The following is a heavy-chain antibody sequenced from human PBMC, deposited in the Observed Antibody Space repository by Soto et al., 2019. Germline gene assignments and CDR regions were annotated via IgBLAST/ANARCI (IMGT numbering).Heavy chain of an antibody. Sequence: SETLSLTCTVSGGSISSSSYYWGWIRQPPGKGLEWIGYIYYSGSTYYNPSLKSRVTISVDTSKNQFSLKLSSVTAADTAVYYCARDPFTDYGDYFDYWGQGTLVTVSS. J-gene: IGHJ4*02. CDR1: GGSISSSSYY. CDR2: IYYSGST. D-gene: IGHD4-17*01. V-gene: IGHV4-61*01. CDR3: ARDPFTDYGDYFDY.